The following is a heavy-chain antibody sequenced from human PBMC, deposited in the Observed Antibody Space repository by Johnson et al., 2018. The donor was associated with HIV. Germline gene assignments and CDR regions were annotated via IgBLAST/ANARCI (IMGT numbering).Heavy chain of an antibody. CDR1: GFTFSAYG. CDR3: AKHISYDILPGYYDWDAFDV. Sequence: QVQLLESGGGVVQPGRSLRLSCAASGFTFSAYGMHWVRQAPGKGLEWVALIWHDGNDKYYADSVKGRFIISRDNRKNTLYLQMNSLSAEDTAMYFCAKHISYDILPGYYDWDAFDVWGQGTMVTVSS. CDR2: IWHDGNDK. D-gene: IGHD3-9*01. J-gene: IGHJ3*01. V-gene: IGHV3-33*06.